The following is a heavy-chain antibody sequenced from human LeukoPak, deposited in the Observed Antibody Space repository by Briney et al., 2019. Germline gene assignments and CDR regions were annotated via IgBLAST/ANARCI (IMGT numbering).Heavy chain of an antibody. V-gene: IGHV4-34*01. CDR3: ARGPYSSSSLDY. CDR2: INHSGST. D-gene: IGHD6-6*01. J-gene: IGHJ4*02. Sequence: SETLSLTCAVYGGSPRGYYWSWIRQPPGKGLEWIGEINHSGSTNYNPSLKSRVTISVDTSKNQFSLKLSSVTAADTAVYYCARGPYSSSSLDYWGQGTLVTVSS. CDR1: GGSPRGYY.